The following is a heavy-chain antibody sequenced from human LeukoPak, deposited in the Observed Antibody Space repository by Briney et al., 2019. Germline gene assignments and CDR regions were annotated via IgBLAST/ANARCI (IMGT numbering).Heavy chain of an antibody. J-gene: IGHJ4*02. D-gene: IGHD6-13*01. CDR3: ARDGGYSSSWSDY. CDR2: ISSNGGST. V-gene: IGHV3-64*01. Sequence: GGSLRLSCAASGFTFSSYAMHWVRQAPGKGLEYVSAISSNGGSTYYANSVKGRFTISRDNSKNTLYLQMGSPRAEDMAVYYCARDGGYSSSWSDYWGQGTLVTVSS. CDR1: GFTFSSYA.